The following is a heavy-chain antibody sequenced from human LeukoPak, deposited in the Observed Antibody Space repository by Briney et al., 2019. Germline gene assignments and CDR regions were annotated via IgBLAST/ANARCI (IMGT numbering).Heavy chain of an antibody. CDR2: ISWNSGSI. J-gene: IGHJ4*02. CDR1: GFTFDDYA. D-gene: IGHD6-13*01. CDR3: ARGTAATAGIDY. Sequence: GGSLRLSCAASGFTFDDYAMHWVRQAPGKGLEWVSGISWNSGSIGYADSVKGRFTISRDNAKNSLYLQMNSLRAEDTAVYYCARGTAATAGIDYWGQGTLVTVSS. V-gene: IGHV3-9*01.